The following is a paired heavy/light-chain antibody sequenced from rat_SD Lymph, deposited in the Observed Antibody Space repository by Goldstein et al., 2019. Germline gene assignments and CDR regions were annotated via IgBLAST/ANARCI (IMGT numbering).Heavy chain of an antibody. CDR2: ISYDGGST. CDR3: TTDHGFTMMVIPYVMDA. J-gene: IGHJ4*01. V-gene: IGHV5-20*01. CDR1: GFTFSDYY. Sequence: EVQLVESGGGLVQPGRSLKLSCAASGFTFSDYYMAWVRQAPTKGLEWVASISYDGGSTYYRDSVKGRFTISRDNAKSSLYLQMDSLRSEDTATYYCTTDHGFTMMVIPYVMDAWGQGASVTVSS. D-gene: IGHD1-12*03.
Light chain of an antibody. CDR1: QNIYKN. CDR2: NAN. J-gene: IGKJ2-1*01. Sequence: DIQMTQSPSLLSASVGDRVTLNCKASQNIYKNLAWYQQKLGEAPKLLIYNANSLQTGIPSRFSGSGSGTDFTLTISSLQPEDVATYFCQQYYSGNTFGAGTKLELK. V-gene: IGKV22S2*01. CDR3: QQYYSGNT.